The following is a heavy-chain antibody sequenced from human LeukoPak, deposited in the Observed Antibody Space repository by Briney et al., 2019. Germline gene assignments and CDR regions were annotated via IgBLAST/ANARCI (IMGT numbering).Heavy chain of an antibody. J-gene: IGHJ5*02. Sequence: SETLSLTCTVSGGSISSGGYYWSWIRQHPGKGLELIGYIYYSGSTYYNPSLKSRVTISVDTSKNQFSLKLSSVTAADTAVSYCARGSSGPYNWFDPWGQGTLVTVSS. CDR1: GGSISSGGYY. D-gene: IGHD1-14*01. V-gene: IGHV4-31*03. CDR2: IYYSGST. CDR3: ARGSSGPYNWFDP.